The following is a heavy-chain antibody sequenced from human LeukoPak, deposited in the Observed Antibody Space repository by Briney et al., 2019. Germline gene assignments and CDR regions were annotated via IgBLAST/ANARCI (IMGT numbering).Heavy chain of an antibody. J-gene: IGHJ5*02. CDR3: ARDLAAAGTIDP. V-gene: IGHV4-59*01. CDR1: GGSISSYY. Sequence: SETLSLTCNVSGGSISSYYWSWIRQPPGKGLECIAYIYFSGSTNYNPSLKSRATISEDTSKNQFSLKLSSVTAADTAVYYCARDLAAAGTIDPWGQGTLVTVSS. CDR2: IYFSGST. D-gene: IGHD6-13*01.